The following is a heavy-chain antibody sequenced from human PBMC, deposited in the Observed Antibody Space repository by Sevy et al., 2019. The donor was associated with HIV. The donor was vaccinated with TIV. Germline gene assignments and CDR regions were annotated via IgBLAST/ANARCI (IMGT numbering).Heavy chain of an antibody. V-gene: IGHV3-49*03. CDR3: TRGRYAYVPFDY. D-gene: IGHD3-10*02. Sequence: GGSLRLSCTASGFTFGDYAMNWFRQAPGKGLEWVGFIRTKAYGGTAEYAPSVKGRFTISRDDSKSIAYLQMNSLKTEDTAVYYCTRGRYAYVPFDYRGQGTLVTVSS. CDR2: IRTKAYGGTA. CDR1: GFTFGDYA. J-gene: IGHJ4*02.